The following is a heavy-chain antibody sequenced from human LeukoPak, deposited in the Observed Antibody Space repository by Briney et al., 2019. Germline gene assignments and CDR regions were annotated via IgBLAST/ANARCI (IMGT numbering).Heavy chain of an antibody. CDR2: INHSGST. V-gene: IGHV4-34*01. J-gene: IGHJ4*02. D-gene: IGHD3-3*01. CDR1: GGSFSGYY. CDR3: ARLPRDDFWRNFFDY. Sequence: SETLSLTCAVYGGSFSGYYWSWIRQPPGKGLEWIGEINHSGSTNYNPSLKSRVTISVDTSKNQFSLKLSSVTAADTAVYYCARLPRDDFWRNFFDYWGQGTLVTVPS.